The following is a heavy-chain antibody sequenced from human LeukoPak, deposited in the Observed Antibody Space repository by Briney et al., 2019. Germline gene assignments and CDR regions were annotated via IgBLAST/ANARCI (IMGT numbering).Heavy chain of an antibody. J-gene: IGHJ5*02. CDR2: IWYDGSNK. CDR1: GFTFSSYG. D-gene: IGHD3-22*01. CDR3: ARDRLVVVRNWFDP. Sequence: WGSLRLSCAASGFTFSSYGMHWVRQAPGKGLEWVAVIWYDGSNKYYADSVKGRFTISRDNSKNTLYPQMNSLRAEDTAVYYCARDRLVVVRNWFDPWGQGTLVTVSS. V-gene: IGHV3-33*01.